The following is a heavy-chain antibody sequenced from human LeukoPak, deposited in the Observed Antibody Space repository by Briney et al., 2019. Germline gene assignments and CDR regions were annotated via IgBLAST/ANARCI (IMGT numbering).Heavy chain of an antibody. V-gene: IGHV3-23*01. CDR2: VGPSGART. J-gene: IGHJ4*02. CDR1: GFTFSHHG. D-gene: IGHD5-24*01. CDR3: AKDDAYLQYDD. Sequence: GGSLRLSCAAFGFTFSHHGMNWVRQAPGKGLEWVSGVGPSGARTYYADSVKGRFTVSRDNSKNMVFLQVNSLRAEDTAIYYCAKDDAYLQYDDWGQGTLVTVSS.